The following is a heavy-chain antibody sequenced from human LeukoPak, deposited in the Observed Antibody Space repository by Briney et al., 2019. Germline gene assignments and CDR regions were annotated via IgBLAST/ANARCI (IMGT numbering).Heavy chain of an antibody. V-gene: IGHV3-48*03. CDR1: GFTFSSYE. CDR2: ISSSGSTI. J-gene: IGHJ4*02. Sequence: PGGSLRLSCAASGFTFSSYEMNWVRQAPGKGLEWVSYISSSGSTIYYADSVKGRFTISRDNAKKSLYLLMNSLRAEDTAVYYCARGGISGGRFDYWGQGTLVTVSS. CDR3: ARGGISGGRFDY. D-gene: IGHD4-23*01.